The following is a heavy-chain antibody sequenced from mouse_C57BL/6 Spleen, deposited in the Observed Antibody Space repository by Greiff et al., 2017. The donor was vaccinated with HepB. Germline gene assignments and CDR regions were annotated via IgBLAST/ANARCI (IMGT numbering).Heavy chain of an antibody. D-gene: IGHD3-2*02. J-gene: IGHJ2*01. CDR2: IYPGGGYT. Sequence: VKLMESGAELVRPGTSVKMSCKASGYTFTNYWIGWAKQRPGHGLEWIGDIYPGGGYTNYNEKFKGKATLTADKSSSTAYMQFSSLTSEDSAIYYCARLGDSSGYFDYWGQGTTLTVSS. CDR1: GYTFTNYW. CDR3: ARLGDSSGYFDY. V-gene: IGHV1-63*01.